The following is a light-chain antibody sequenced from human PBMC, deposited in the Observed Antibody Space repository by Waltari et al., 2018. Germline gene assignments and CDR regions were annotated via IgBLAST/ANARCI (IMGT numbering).Light chain of an antibody. CDR1: QSLSRP. CDR2: DAS. V-gene: IGKV3-20*01. CDR3: QHYVTLPAT. J-gene: IGKJ1*01. Sequence: EIVLKQSPGTLSLSPGERATLSCRTSQSLSRPLAWYQQKPGQAPRLLIYDASRRATGIPDRFIGSGSGTDFSLTISRLEPEDFAVYYCQHYVTLPATFGQGTRVELK.